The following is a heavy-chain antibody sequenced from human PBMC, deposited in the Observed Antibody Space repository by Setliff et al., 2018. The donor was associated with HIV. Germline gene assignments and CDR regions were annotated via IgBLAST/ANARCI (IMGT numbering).Heavy chain of an antibody. Sequence: SETLSLTCIVSDGSVSNQYWSWIRQTAGKGLEWIGRIYAAGSTNYNPSLKSRVTMSVDTSKNQFFLTLNSLTAADTAIYYCARGTSAASYWHFDLWGRGIMVTVSS. CDR3: ARGTSAASYWHFDL. V-gene: IGHV4-4*07. J-gene: IGHJ2*01. CDR2: IYAAGST. CDR1: DGSVSNQY. D-gene: IGHD3-16*01.